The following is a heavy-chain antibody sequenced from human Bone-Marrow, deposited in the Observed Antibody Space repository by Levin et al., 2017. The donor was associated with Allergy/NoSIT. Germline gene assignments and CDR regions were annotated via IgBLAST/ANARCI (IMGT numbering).Heavy chain of an antibody. CDR2: IYYSGST. CDR1: GGSISTSNSY. Sequence: SETLSLTCSVSGGSISTSNSYWDWIRQPPGKGLEWIGSIYYSGSTYFNPSLKSRVTISVDTSKNQFPLKLRSVTAAETACYYCARPTTVRRLRGGWFDPWGQGILVTVSS. V-gene: IGHV4-39*06. D-gene: IGHD3-10*01. J-gene: IGHJ5*02. CDR3: ARPTTVRRLRGGWFDP.